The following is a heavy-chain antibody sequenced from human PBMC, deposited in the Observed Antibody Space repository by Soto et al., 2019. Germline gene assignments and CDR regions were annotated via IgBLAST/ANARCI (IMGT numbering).Heavy chain of an antibody. V-gene: IGHV3-43*01. CDR1: GFTFDDYT. D-gene: IGHD3-3*01. Sequence: DVQLVESGGVVVQPGGSLRLSCAASGFTFDDYTMHWVRQAPGKGLEWVSLISWDGGSTYYADSVKGRFTISRDNSKNSLYLQMNSLRTEDTALYYCAKGLLATIFGETYYYYGMDVWGQGTTVTVSS. J-gene: IGHJ6*02. CDR3: AKGLLATIFGETYYYYGMDV. CDR2: ISWDGGST.